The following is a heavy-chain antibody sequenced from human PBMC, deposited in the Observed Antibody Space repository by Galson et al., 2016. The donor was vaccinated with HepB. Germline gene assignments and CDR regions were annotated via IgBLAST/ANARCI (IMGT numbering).Heavy chain of an antibody. CDR1: GSTFTNYW. Sequence: QSGAEVTKPGESLKISCKGSGSTFTNYWIGWVRQMPGKGLEWMGIIYPGDSDTRYSPSFQGQVTISADKSISTAYLQWSSLRASDTAMYYCARSQQIVVISASDAFDIWGQGTLVTVSS. CDR3: ARSQQIVVISASDAFDI. CDR2: IYPGDSDT. J-gene: IGHJ3*02. D-gene: IGHD2-21*01. V-gene: IGHV5-51*01.